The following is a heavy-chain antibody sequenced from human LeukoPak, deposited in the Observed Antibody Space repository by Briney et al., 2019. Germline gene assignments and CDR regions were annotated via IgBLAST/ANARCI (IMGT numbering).Heavy chain of an antibody. Sequence: ASVKVSCKVSGYTLTELSMHWVRQAPGKGLEWMGGFDPEDGETIYAQKFQGRVTITADISTNTAYMELSSLRSEDTAVYFCAAIPVFGVVLHQEPVWGKGTTVTVSS. J-gene: IGHJ6*04. CDR2: FDPEDGET. D-gene: IGHD3-3*01. V-gene: IGHV1-24*01. CDR3: AAIPVFGVVLHQEPV. CDR1: GYTLTELS.